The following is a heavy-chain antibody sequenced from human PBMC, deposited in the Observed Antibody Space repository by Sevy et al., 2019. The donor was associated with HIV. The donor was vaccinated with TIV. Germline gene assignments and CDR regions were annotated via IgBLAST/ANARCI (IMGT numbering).Heavy chain of an antibody. Sequence: GGSLRLSCAASGFTFSSYWMSWVRQAPGKGLEWVANIKQDGSEKYYVDSVKGRFTISRDNAKNSLYLQMNSLRAEDTAVYYCARDQIGKPSSWYYYYYGMDVWGQWTTVTVSS. J-gene: IGHJ6*02. CDR3: ARDQIGKPSSWYYYYYGMDV. CDR1: GFTFSSYW. CDR2: IKQDGSEK. V-gene: IGHV3-7*01. D-gene: IGHD6-13*01.